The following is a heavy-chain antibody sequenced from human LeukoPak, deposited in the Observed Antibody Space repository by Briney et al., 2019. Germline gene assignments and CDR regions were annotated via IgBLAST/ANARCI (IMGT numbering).Heavy chain of an antibody. CDR2: IYYSGST. Sequence: PSETLSLTCTVSGGSISSSSYSWGWIRQPPGKGLEWIGSIYYSGSTYYNPSLKSRVTISVDTSKNQFSLKLSSVTAADTAVYYCARSYGSGSYYRGIYDYWGQGTLVTVSS. V-gene: IGHV4-39*07. CDR3: ARSYGSGSYYRGIYDY. CDR1: GGSISSSSYS. D-gene: IGHD3-10*01. J-gene: IGHJ4*02.